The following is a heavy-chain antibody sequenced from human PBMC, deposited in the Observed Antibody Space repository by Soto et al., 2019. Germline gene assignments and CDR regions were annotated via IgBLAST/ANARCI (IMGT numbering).Heavy chain of an antibody. CDR2: INPADSDI. Sequence: XDSLTISCQGSGYSFTSNWIGWVRQMPGKGLEWMGIINPADSDIKYSPSFQGQVTISADKSIGTAYLQWSSLKASDTAMYYCARHQRDDASRKIDCWGQGTLVTVSS. J-gene: IGHJ4*02. V-gene: IGHV5-51*01. D-gene: IGHD3-16*01. CDR1: GYSFTSNW. CDR3: ARHQRDDASRKIDC.